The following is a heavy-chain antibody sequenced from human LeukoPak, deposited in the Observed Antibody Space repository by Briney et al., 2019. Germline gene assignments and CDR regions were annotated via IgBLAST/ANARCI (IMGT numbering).Heavy chain of an antibody. Sequence: PSETLSLTCTVSGGSISSGSSYWSWIRQPAGKGLEWIGRIYTSGSTNYNPSLKSRVTISLDTSKNQFSLRLSSVTAADTAVYYCARDRGFMVRGSRRGYDDYYYYMDVWGKGTTVTISS. D-gene: IGHD3-10*01. J-gene: IGHJ6*03. CDR3: ARDRGFMVRGSRRGYDDYYYYMDV. CDR1: GGSISSGSSY. CDR2: IYTSGST. V-gene: IGHV4-61*02.